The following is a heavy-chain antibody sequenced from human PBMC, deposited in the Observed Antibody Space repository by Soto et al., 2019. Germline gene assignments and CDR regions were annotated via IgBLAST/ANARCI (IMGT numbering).Heavy chain of an antibody. D-gene: IGHD2-21*02. Sequence: QVQLVESGGGVVQPGRSLRLSCATSGFTFSTYGIHWVRQAPGKGLEWLAVIWYDGSKKYYADSVQGRFTISRDNSLNIXYLQMNSLRADDTAVYYCVKDHCGGDCYSNPYFDYWGQGTLVTVSS. J-gene: IGHJ4*02. CDR3: VKDHCGGDCYSNPYFDY. CDR1: GFTFSTYG. V-gene: IGHV3-33*06. CDR2: IWYDGSKK.